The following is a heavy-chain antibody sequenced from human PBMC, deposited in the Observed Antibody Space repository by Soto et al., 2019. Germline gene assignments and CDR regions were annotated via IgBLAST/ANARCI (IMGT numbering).Heavy chain of an antibody. CDR3: AREPGGHHETWFDP. V-gene: IGHV4-59*01. D-gene: IGHD3-16*01. CDR1: GGSISSYY. J-gene: IGHJ5*02. CDR2: IYYSGST. Sequence: QVQLQESGPGLVKPSETLSLTCTVSGGSISSYYWSWIRQPPGKGLEWIGYIYYSGSTNYNPSLKSRVTISVDTSKNQFSLKLSSVTAADTAVYYCAREPGGHHETWFDPWGQGTLVTVSS.